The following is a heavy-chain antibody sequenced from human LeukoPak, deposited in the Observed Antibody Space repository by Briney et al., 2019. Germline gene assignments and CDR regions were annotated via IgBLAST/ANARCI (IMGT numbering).Heavy chain of an antibody. J-gene: IGHJ4*02. D-gene: IGHD3-10*01. Sequence: HPGGSLRLSCAASGFPFTTCWMSWVRQAPGKRLEWVANIKQDGSEKYYVDSVKGRFTISRDNAKNSLYLQMNSLRAEDTAVYYCARDYYYGSGSYLKWGQGTLVTVSS. CDR1: GFPFTTCW. V-gene: IGHV3-7*01. CDR3: ARDYYYGSGSYLK. CDR2: IKQDGSEK.